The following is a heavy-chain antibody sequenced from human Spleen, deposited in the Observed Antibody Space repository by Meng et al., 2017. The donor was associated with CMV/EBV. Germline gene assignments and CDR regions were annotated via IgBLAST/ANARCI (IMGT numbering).Heavy chain of an antibody. J-gene: IGHJ4*02. D-gene: IGHD2-2*01. CDR3: ARAVIYCSGTGCYFTPYFDY. CDR2: IYYSGST. Sequence: GSLRLSCTVSGGSISSTLYYWGWIRQPPGKGLEWIGSIYYSGSTYYNPSLESRVTIPVDTSKNQFSLKLTSVTAADTAMYYCARAVIYCSGTGCYFTPYFDYWGQGTLVTVSS. V-gene: IGHV4-39*07. CDR1: GGSISSTLYY.